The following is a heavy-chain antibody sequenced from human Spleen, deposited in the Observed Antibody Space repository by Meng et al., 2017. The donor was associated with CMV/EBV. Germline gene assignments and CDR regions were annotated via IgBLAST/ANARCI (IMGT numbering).Heavy chain of an antibody. D-gene: IGHD3-10*01. V-gene: IGHV4-61*01. CDR2: IYYSGST. Sequence: SETLSLTCTVSGGSVSSGSYYWSWIRQPPGKGLEWIGYIYYSGSTNYNPSLKSRVTISVDTSKNQFSLKLSSVTPADTAVYYCARGYYGSGGHWGQGTLVTVSS. CDR1: GGSVSSGSYY. CDR3: ARGYYGSGGH. J-gene: IGHJ4*02.